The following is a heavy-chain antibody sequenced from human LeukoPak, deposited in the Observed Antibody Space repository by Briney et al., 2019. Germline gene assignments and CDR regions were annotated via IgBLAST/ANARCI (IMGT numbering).Heavy chain of an antibody. Sequence: GGSLRLSCAVSGFIISSNHMNWVRQAPGKGVEWGSVIYSGGYSGGGPFYADSVKGGFTTSSDSSKNTRFLQMNSLRAEDRAVYYCARDVYGDGYNSFDYWGLGILVTVSS. CDR2: IYSGGYSGGGP. J-gene: IGHJ4*02. V-gene: IGHV3-66*01. D-gene: IGHD5-24*01. CDR1: GFIISSNH. CDR3: ARDVYGDGYNSFDY.